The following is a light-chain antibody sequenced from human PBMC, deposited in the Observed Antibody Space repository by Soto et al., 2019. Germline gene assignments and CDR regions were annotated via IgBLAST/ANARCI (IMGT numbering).Light chain of an antibody. Sequence: DIQMTQSPSTLSASVGDRVTITCRASQSISFWLAWYQHKPGKAPKLLIYKASTLESGVPSRFSGSGSETEFTLTISSLQPDDFATYYCQQYNSYPLTFGPGTKVDIK. CDR2: KAS. J-gene: IGKJ3*01. CDR1: QSISFW. CDR3: QQYNSYPLT. V-gene: IGKV1-5*03.